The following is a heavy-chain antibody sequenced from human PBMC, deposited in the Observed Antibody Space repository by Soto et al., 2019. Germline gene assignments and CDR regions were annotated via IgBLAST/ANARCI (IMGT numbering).Heavy chain of an antibody. CDR1: GFSFSTYA. J-gene: IGHJ5*02. Sequence: GGSLRLSCATSGFSFSTYAMTWVRQAPGKGLEWVSTFNGNGGGTYYADSVKGRFTISRDNSKNTLYLQMDSLRAEDTATYYCAKDNSLHWFDPWGQGTLVTV. CDR2: FNGNGGGT. CDR3: AKDNSLHWFDP. D-gene: IGHD2-15*01. V-gene: IGHV3-23*01.